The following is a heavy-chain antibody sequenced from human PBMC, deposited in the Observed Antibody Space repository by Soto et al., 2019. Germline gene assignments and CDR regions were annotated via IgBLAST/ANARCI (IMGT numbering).Heavy chain of an antibody. D-gene: IGHD6-6*01. CDR3: ARAEDGSSSFYFDY. CDR2: IYYSGST. V-gene: IGHV4-30-4*01. CDR1: GGSISSGDYY. J-gene: IGHJ4*02. Sequence: PSETLSLTCTVSGGSISSGDYYWSWIRQPPGKGLEWIGYIYYSGSTYYNPSLKSRVTISVDTPKNQFSLKLSSVTAADTAVYYCARAEDGSSSFYFDYWGQGTLVTVSS.